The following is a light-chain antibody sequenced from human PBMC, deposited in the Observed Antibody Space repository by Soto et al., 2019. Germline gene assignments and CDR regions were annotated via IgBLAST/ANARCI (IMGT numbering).Light chain of an antibody. CDR3: QQRSNWPPNT. CDR2: DAS. J-gene: IGKJ5*01. V-gene: IGKV3-11*01. CDR1: QSISDT. Sequence: EIVMTQSPATLSVSPGGRATLSCRASQSISDTLAWYQQKPGQAPRLLIYDASNRATGIPARFSGSGSGTDFTLTISSLEPEDFAVYYCQQRSNWPPNTFGQGTRLEIK.